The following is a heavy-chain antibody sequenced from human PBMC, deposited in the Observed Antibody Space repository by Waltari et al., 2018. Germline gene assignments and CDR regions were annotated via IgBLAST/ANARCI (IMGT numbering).Heavy chain of an antibody. J-gene: IGHJ4*02. D-gene: IGHD3-10*01. CDR3: ARGAMVRGVIADY. V-gene: IGHV4-34*01. CDR2: INHSEST. Sequence: QVQLQQWGAGLLKPSETLSLTCAVYGGSFSGYYWSWIRQPPGKGLEWIGEINHSESTNYNPSLKSRVTISVDTSKNQFSLKLSSVTAADTAVYYCARGAMVRGVIADYWGQGTLVTVSS. CDR1: GGSFSGYY.